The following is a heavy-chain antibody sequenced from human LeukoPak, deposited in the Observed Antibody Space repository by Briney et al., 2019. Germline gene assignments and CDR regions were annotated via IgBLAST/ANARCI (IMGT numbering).Heavy chain of an antibody. Sequence: SVKVSCKASGGTFSSNAISWVRQAPGQGLEWMGGIIPIFGTANYAQKFQGRVTITADESTSTAYMELSSLRSEDTAVYYCASGPGTPKGIDYWGQGTLVTVSS. J-gene: IGHJ4*02. CDR3: ASGPGTPKGIDY. D-gene: IGHD1-26*01. V-gene: IGHV1-69*13. CDR2: IIPIFGTA. CDR1: GGTFSSNA.